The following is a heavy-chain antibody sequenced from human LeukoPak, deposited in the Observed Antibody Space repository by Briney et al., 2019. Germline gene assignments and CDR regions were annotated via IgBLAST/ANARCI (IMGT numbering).Heavy chain of an antibody. Sequence: PGGSLRLSCAASGFTFSSYSMNWVRQAPGKGLEWVSSFSSSSSYIYYADSVKGRFTISRDNAKNSLYLQMNSLRAEDTAVYYCARDSHCSGGSCYYYYGMDVWGQGTTVTVSS. CDR2: FSSSSSYI. D-gene: IGHD2-15*01. CDR1: GFTFSSYS. CDR3: ARDSHCSGGSCYYYYGMDV. J-gene: IGHJ6*02. V-gene: IGHV3-21*01.